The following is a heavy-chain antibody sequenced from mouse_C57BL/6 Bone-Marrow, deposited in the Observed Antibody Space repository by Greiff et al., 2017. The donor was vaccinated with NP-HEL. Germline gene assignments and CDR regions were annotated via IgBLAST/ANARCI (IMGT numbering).Heavy chain of an antibody. CDR1: GFTFSSYA. V-gene: IGHV5-4*01. CDR2: ISDGGSYT. Sequence: EVQRVESGGGLVKPGGSLKLSCAASGFTFSSYAMSWVRQTPEKRLEWVATISDGGSYTYYPDNVKGRFTISRDNAKNNLYLQMSHLKSEDTAMYYCARGWDGYYSYYAMDYWGQGTSVTVSS. CDR3: ARGWDGYYSYYAMDY. J-gene: IGHJ4*01. D-gene: IGHD2-3*01.